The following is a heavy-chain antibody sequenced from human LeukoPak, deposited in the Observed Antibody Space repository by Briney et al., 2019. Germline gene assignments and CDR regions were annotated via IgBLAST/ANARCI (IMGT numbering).Heavy chain of an antibody. J-gene: IGHJ6*02. CDR2: IGASGSTR. Sequence: MPGGSLRLSCAASGFTFRKHYMSWIRQALGRGPEWVAYIGASGSTRYYRDSVNGRFTISRDNAKNSLHLQMNSLTAEDTAVYYCAKELREWYYDPNGNYFSYGMDVWGQGTTVVVSS. CDR3: AKELREWYYDPNGNYFSYGMDV. D-gene: IGHD3-22*01. CDR1: GFTFRKHY. V-gene: IGHV3-11*01.